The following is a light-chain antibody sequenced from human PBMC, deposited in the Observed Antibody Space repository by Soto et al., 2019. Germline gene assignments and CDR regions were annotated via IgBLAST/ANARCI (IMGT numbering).Light chain of an antibody. J-gene: IGLJ1*01. Sequence: QSALTQPASVSGSPGQSITISCTGTSSDVGDYNYVSWYQQHPGKAPKLMIYDVSNRPSGVSNRFSGSKSGSTASLTISGLQAEDEADYYCSSYTSSTTRVFGTGTKGPS. CDR2: DVS. V-gene: IGLV2-14*01. CDR3: SSYTSSTTRV. CDR1: SSDVGDYNY.